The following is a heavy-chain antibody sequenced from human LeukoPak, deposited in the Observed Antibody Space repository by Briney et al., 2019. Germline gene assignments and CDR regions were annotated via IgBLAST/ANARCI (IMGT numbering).Heavy chain of an antibody. J-gene: IGHJ4*02. V-gene: IGHV4-4*07. CDR2: VYSTGST. D-gene: IGHD1-26*01. Sequence: SETLSLTCYVSGGSMRAFFWSWIRQPDGKGLEWVGRVYSTGSTNYNPSLKSRVTMSIDTSQNHFSLNLASVTAADTAVYFCARGGGSQFPFDYWAQGTLVAVSS. CDR3: ARGGGSQFPFDY. CDR1: GGSMRAFF.